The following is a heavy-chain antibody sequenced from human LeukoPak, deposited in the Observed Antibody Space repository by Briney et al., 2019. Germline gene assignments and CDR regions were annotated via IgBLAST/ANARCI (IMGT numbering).Heavy chain of an antibody. J-gene: IGHJ4*02. CDR1: GYTFTSYA. CDR2: INAGTGDT. V-gene: IGHV1-3*01. CDR3: ARNGQLLWFGETLSYFDY. D-gene: IGHD3-10*01. Sequence: ASVKVSCKASGYTFTSYAMHWVRQAPGQRLEWMGWINAGTGDTKYSRKFQGRVTITRDTSASTAYMELSSLRSEDTAVYYCARNGQLLWFGETLSYFDYWGQGTLVTVSS.